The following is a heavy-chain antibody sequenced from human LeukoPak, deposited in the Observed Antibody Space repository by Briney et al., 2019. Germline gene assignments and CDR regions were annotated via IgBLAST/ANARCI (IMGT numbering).Heavy chain of an antibody. V-gene: IGHV4-59*01. J-gene: IGHJ4*02. CDR1: GGSISSYY. Sequence: SETLSLTCTVSGGSISSYYWSWIRQPLGKGLEWIGYIYYSGSTNYNPSLKSRVTISVDTSKNQFSLKLSSVTAADTAVYYCARGLYDSSGYYLMPDDYWGQGTLVTVSS. CDR3: ARGLYDSSGYYLMPDDY. CDR2: IYYSGST. D-gene: IGHD3-22*01.